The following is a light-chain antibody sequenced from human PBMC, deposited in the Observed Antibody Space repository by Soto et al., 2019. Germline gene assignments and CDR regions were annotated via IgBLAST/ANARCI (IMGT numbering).Light chain of an antibody. V-gene: IGLV2-14*01. J-gene: IGLJ1*01. CDR1: SSDIGVYNY. Sequence: QSALTQPASVSGSPGQSITVSCTGTSSDIGVYNYVSWYQQHPGKAPKVMICDVSNRPSGVSNRFSGSKSGNTASLTISGLQADDEADYYCSSYTSNSTLVFGTGTKLTVL. CDR3: SSYTSNSTLV. CDR2: DVS.